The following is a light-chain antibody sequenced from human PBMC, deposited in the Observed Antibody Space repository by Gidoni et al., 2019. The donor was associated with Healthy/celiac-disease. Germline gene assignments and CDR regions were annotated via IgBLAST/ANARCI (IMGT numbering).Light chain of an antibody. CDR3: QQYNNWPPYT. CDR2: GAS. J-gene: IGKJ2*01. Sequence: IVRTQSPATLSVSPGEGATLSSRASQSVSSNLAWYQQKPGKAPRLLIYGASTRATGIPARFSGSGSGTEFTLTISSLQSEDFAVYYCQQYNNWPPYTFGQGTKLEIK. V-gene: IGKV3-15*01. CDR1: QSVSSN.